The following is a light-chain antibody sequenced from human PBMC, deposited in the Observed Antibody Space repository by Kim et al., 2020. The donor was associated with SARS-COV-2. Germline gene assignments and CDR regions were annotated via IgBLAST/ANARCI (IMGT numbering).Light chain of an antibody. Sequence: SAGLGDRVTITCRASQSITRWLAWYQQKTGKTPKVLIYETSSLKSGVPSRFSGSGFGTEFTLTISRVQPDDFATYYCQQYQSHSYSFGQGPKLEI. CDR3: QQYQSHSYS. V-gene: IGKV1-5*01. CDR2: ETS. J-gene: IGKJ2*03. CDR1: QSITRW.